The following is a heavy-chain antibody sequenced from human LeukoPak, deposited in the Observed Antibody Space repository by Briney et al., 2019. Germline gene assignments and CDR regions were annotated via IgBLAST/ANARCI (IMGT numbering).Heavy chain of an antibody. D-gene: IGHD3-16*01. CDR2: MNPNSGNT. CDR1: GYTFTSYD. CDR3: ARARLNYYYYYMDV. V-gene: IGHV1-8*03. J-gene: IGHJ6*03. Sequence: ASVKVSCKASGYTFTSYDINWVRQATGQGLEWMGWMNPNSGNTGYAQKFQGRVTITRNTSISTAYMELSRLRSDDTAVYYCARARLNYYYYYMDVWGKGTTVTVSS.